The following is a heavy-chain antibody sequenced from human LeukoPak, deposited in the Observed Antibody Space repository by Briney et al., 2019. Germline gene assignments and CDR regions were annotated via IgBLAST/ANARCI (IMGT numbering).Heavy chain of an antibody. V-gene: IGHV1-3*01. CDR1: GYTFTSYA. J-gene: IGHJ4*02. D-gene: IGHD3-9*01. CDR3: ARGYDILTGYHY. CDR2: INAGNGNT. Sequence: ASVKVSGKASGYTFTSYAMHWVRQAPGQRLEWMGWINAGNGNTKYSQKFQGRVTITRDTSASTAYMELSSLRSEDTAVYYCARGYDILTGYHYWSQGTLVTVSS.